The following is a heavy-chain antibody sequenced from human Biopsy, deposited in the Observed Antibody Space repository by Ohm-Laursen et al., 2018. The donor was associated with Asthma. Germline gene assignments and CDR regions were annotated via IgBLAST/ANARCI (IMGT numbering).Heavy chain of an antibody. V-gene: IGHV4-30-2*01. Sequence: TLSLTCAVSGGSISSGGFSCTWIRQPPGKGLEWIGYMFHRGTTHYNPSLTTRVTISLNKTKNQLSLKLTSVTAVDTAVYYCARITSANYYYGMDVWGQGTTVTVSS. J-gene: IGHJ6*02. D-gene: IGHD1-20*01. CDR2: MFHRGTT. CDR1: GGSISSGGFS. CDR3: ARITSANYYYGMDV.